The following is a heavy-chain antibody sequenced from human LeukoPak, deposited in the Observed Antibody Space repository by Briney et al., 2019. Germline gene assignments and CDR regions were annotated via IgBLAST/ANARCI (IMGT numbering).Heavy chain of an antibody. CDR2: IYYSGST. CDR3: ARLTVVAATPLSNYYYYYMDV. J-gene: IGHJ6*03. Sequence: PSETLSLTCTVSGGSLSSSSYYWGWIRQPPGKGLEWIGSIYYSGSTYYNPSLKSRVTISVDTSKNQFSLKLSSVTAADTAVYYCARLTVVAATPLSNYYYYYMDVWGKGTTVTVSS. CDR1: GGSLSSSSYY. V-gene: IGHV4-39*01. D-gene: IGHD2-15*01.